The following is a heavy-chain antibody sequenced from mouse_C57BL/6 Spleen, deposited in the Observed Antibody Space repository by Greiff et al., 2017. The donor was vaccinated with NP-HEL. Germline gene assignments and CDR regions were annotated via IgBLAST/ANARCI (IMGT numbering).Heavy chain of an antibody. Sequence: VQLKESGGGLVQPGGSLSLSCAASGFTFTDYYMSWVRQPPGKALEWLGFIRNKANGYTTEYSASVKGRFTISRDNSQSILYLQMNALRAEDSATYYCARYEATVVFDYWGQGTTLTVSS. CDR3: ARYEATVVFDY. CDR1: GFTFTDYY. V-gene: IGHV7-3*01. D-gene: IGHD1-1*01. CDR2: IRNKANGYTT. J-gene: IGHJ2*01.